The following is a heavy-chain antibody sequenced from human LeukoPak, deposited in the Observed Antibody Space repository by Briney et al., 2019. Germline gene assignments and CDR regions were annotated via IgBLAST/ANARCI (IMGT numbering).Heavy chain of an antibody. D-gene: IGHD3-10*01. CDR2: IRNDGSNK. CDR1: GFTFSSYG. J-gene: IGHJ3*02. CDR3: AKLYYGSGSYSTLHDAFDI. Sequence: PGGSLRLSCAASGFTFSSYGMHWIRQAPGKGLEWVAFIRNDGSNKYYANSVKGRFTISRDNSKNTLYLQMNSLRAEDTAVYYCAKLYYGSGSYSTLHDAFDIWGQGTMVTVSS. V-gene: IGHV3-30*02.